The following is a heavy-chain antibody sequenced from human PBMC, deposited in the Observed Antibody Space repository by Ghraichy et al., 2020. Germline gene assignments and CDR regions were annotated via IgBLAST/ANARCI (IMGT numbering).Heavy chain of an antibody. J-gene: IGHJ4*02. CDR1: GGSISSYY. Sequence: SETLSLTCTVSGGSISSYYWSWIRQPPGKGLEWIGYIYYSGSTNYNPSLKSRVTISVDTSKNQFSLKLSSVTAADTAVYYCARASGWGAVLDYWGQGTLVTVSS. CDR2: IYYSGST. CDR3: ARASGWGAVLDY. D-gene: IGHD1-26*01. V-gene: IGHV4-59*01.